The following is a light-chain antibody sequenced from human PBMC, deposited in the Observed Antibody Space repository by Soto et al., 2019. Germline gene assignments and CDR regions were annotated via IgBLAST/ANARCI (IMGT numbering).Light chain of an antibody. J-gene: IGKJ3*01. CDR2: DAS. CDR1: QSVGGF. Sequence: EIVLTQSPATLSLSPGERATLSCRASQSVGGFLAWYQQRSGQTPKLLIYDASKRAPGIPARFSGSGSGTDFTLTISSLEPEDFAVYYCQHRSIWLGTFGPGTKVDIK. V-gene: IGKV3-11*01. CDR3: QHRSIWLGT.